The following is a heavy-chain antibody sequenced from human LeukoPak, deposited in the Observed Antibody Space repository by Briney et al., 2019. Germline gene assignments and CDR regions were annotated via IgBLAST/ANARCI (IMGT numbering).Heavy chain of an antibody. V-gene: IGHV3-33*01. J-gene: IGHJ3*02. Sequence: GGSLRLSCAASGFSFSSYGMLWVRQAPGKGLEWVAVIWYDASQKFYADSVKGRFAISRDNSKNTLDLQMSSLRAEDTALYYCARLRGNIAFDIWGQGTMVTVSS. CDR2: IWYDASQK. CDR1: GFSFSSYG. CDR3: ARLRGNIAFDI.